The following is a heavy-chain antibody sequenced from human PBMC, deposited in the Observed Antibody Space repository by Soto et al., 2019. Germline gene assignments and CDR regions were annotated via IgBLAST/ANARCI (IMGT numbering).Heavy chain of an antibody. D-gene: IGHD3-22*01. CDR3: ARGLPSSTGWLLPNWFDP. CDR1: GGSFSGYY. V-gene: IGHV4-34*01. Sequence: PSETLSLTCAVYGGSFSGYYWSWIRQPPGKGLEWIGEINHSGSTNYNPSLKSRVTISVDTSKNQFSLKLSSVTAADTAVYYCARGLPSSTGWLLPNWFDPWGQGTLVIVSS. CDR2: INHSGST. J-gene: IGHJ5*02.